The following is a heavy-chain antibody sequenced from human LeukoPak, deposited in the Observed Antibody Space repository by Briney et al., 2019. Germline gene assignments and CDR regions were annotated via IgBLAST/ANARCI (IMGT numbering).Heavy chain of an antibody. CDR3: ASYDFWSGYYLDY. V-gene: IGHV4-39*01. CDR1: GGSISSGDYY. J-gene: IGHJ4*02. CDR2: IYYSGST. Sequence: PSETLSLTCTVSGGSISSGDYYWSWIRQPPGKGLEWIGSIYYSGSTYYNPSLKSRVTISVDTSKNQFSLKLSSVTAADTAVYYCASYDFWSGYYLDYWGQGTLVTASS. D-gene: IGHD3-3*01.